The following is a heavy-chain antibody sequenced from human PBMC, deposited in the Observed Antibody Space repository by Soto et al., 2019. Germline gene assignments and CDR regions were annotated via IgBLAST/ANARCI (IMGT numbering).Heavy chain of an antibody. CDR3: ARPPNGAFFHRGVDF. Sequence: EVQLLESGGGLVQPGGSLRLSCEATGFIFNYFSISWVRQAPGKGPEWVSGITANSESTDYAESVKGRFTISRDNSKNTVYLQMNSRRAEDTAIYFCARPPNGAFFHRGVDFWGQGTTVIVSS. J-gene: IGHJ6*02. CDR1: GFIFNYFS. V-gene: IGHV3-23*01. CDR2: ITANSEST. D-gene: IGHD3-3*02.